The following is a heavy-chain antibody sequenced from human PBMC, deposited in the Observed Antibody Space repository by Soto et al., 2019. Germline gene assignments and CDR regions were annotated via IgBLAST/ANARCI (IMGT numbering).Heavy chain of an antibody. CDR2: INAGNGNT. CDR1: GYTFTSYA. V-gene: IGHV1-3*01. J-gene: IGHJ4*02. Sequence: ASVKVSCKASGYTFTSYAMHWVRQAPGQRLEWMGWINAGNGNTKYSQKFQGRVTITRDRSASTAYMELSSLRSEDTAVYYCARYFWSGYYHFDYWGQGTLVTVSS. D-gene: IGHD3-3*01. CDR3: ARYFWSGYYHFDY.